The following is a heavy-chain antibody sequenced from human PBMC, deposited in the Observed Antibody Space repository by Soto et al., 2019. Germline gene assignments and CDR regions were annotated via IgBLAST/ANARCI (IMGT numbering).Heavy chain of an antibody. CDR2: ISGSGGST. J-gene: IGHJ4*02. CDR3: AIQSSGYDSGVY. Sequence: PGGSLRLSCTASGFTFSSYAMSWVRQAPGKGLEWVSAISGSGGSTYYADSVRGRFTISRDNSKNTLYLQMNSLRAEDTAVYYCAIQSSGYDSGVYWGQGTLVTVSS. V-gene: IGHV3-23*01. D-gene: IGHD5-12*01. CDR1: GFTFSSYA.